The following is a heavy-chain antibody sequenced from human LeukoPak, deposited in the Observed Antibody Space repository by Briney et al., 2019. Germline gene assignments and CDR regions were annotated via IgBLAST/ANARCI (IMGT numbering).Heavy chain of an antibody. CDR1: GFTFSSYA. V-gene: IGHV3-23*01. D-gene: IGHD2-21*02. J-gene: IGHJ3*02. Sequence: PGGSLRLSCAASGFTFSSYAMSWVRQAPGKGLEWVSAIIGSGGSTYYADSVKGRFTISRDNSKNTLYLQMNSLRAEDTAVYYCAKDREWAAILYLSAFDIWGQGTMVTVSS. CDR2: IIGSGGST. CDR3: AKDREWAAILYLSAFDI.